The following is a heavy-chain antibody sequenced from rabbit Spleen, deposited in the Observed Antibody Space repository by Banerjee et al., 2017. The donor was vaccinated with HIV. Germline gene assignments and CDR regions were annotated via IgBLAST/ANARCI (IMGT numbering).Heavy chain of an antibody. V-gene: IGHV1S45*01. J-gene: IGHJ4*01. CDR3: AREYAATANSLSL. CDR1: GFDFSNYG. D-gene: IGHD4-2*01. CDR2: IYGGSSYNT. Sequence: QEQLVESGGGLVQPGGSLKLSCKASGFDFSNYGVSWVRQAPGKGLEWIGCIYGGSSYNTNYASWAKGRFTISKTSSTTVTLQMTSLTAADTATYFCAREYAATANSLSLWGPGTLVTVS.